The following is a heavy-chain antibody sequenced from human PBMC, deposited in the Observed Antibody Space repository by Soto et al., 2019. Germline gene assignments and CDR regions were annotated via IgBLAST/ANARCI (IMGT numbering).Heavy chain of an antibody. V-gene: IGHV3-15*07. Sequence: QLVESGGGLVKPGGSLRLSCAASGFTFTDAWMNWVRQAPGKGLEWVGRIKSKSQGGTADYAAPVKGRFAISRDDSKNTPYLQMNSLQTDDTALYSGATEREGSVTLLRGLEPCAFDVWGLGTMVTVAS. D-gene: IGHD3-10*01. CDR3: ATEREGSVTLLRGLEPCAFDV. CDR1: GFTFTDAW. J-gene: IGHJ3*01. CDR2: IKSKSQGGTA.